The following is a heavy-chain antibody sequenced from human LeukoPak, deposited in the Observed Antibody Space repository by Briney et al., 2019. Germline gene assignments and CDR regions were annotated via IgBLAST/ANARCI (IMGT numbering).Heavy chain of an antibody. CDR1: GFTFTKYA. J-gene: IGHJ4*02. V-gene: IGHV3-30-3*01. CDR2: ISYDDTNK. CDR3: ARDCSSATCYAAFDY. D-gene: IGHD2-2*01. Sequence: GGSLRLSCVASGFTFTKYAMDWVRQAPGKGLEWVASISYDDTNKAYSDSVKGRFTVTRDKSNNTLYLQMNSLRAEDTGVYYCARDCSSATCYAAFDYWGQGTLVTVSS.